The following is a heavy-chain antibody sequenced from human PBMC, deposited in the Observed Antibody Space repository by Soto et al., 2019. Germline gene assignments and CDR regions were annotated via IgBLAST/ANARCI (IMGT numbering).Heavy chain of an antibody. CDR3: ARGRPPYYDFWSGGWWFDP. V-gene: IGHV1-46*01. D-gene: IGHD3-3*01. Sequence: ASVKVSCKASGYTFTSYYMHWVRQAPGQGLEWMGIINPSGGSTSYAQKFQGRVTMTRDTSTSTVYMELSSLRSEDTAVYYCARGRPPYYDFWSGGWWFDPWGQGTLVTVSS. CDR1: GYTFTSYY. J-gene: IGHJ5*02. CDR2: INPSGGST.